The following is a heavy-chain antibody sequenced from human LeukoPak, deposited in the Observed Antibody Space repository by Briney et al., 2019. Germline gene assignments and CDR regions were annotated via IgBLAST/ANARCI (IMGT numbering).Heavy chain of an antibody. J-gene: IGHJ5*02. CDR3: ARISAAAGTGDWFDP. D-gene: IGHD6-13*01. CDR2: IYYSGST. Sequence: GYIYYSGSTNYNPSLKSRVTISVDTSKNQFSLKLSSVTAADTAVYYCARISAAAGTGDWFDPWGQGTLVTVSS. V-gene: IGHV4-59*01.